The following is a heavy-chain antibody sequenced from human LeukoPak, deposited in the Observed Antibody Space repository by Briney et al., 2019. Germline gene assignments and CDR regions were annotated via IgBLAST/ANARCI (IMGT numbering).Heavy chain of an antibody. D-gene: IGHD6-19*01. CDR1: GGSISSYY. CDR3: ARTYSSGWYWFDP. J-gene: IGHJ5*02. Sequence: SETLSLTCTVSGGSISSYYWSWIRQPPGKGLEWIGYIYYSGSTNYNPSLKSRVTISVDTSKNQFSLKLSSVTAAATAVYYCARTYSSGWYWFDPWGQGTLVTVSS. V-gene: IGHV4-59*01. CDR2: IYYSGST.